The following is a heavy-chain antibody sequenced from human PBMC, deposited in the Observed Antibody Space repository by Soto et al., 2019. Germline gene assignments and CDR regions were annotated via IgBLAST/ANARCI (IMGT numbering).Heavy chain of an antibody. V-gene: IGHV3-30*18. D-gene: IGHD3-22*01. CDR1: GFTFSSYG. CDR2: ISYDGSNK. Sequence: GGSLRLSCVASGFTFSSYGMHWVRQAPGKGLEWVAVISYDGSNKYYADSVKGRFTISRDNSKNTLYLQMNSLRAEDTAVYYCAKDPRSYYYELDYWGQGPLVIVS. J-gene: IGHJ4*02. CDR3: AKDPRSYYYELDY.